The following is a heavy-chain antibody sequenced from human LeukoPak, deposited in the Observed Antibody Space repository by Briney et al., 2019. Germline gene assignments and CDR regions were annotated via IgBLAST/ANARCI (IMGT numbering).Heavy chain of an antibody. CDR3: ARDSEWWATTVTPFDY. Sequence: GGSLRLSCAASGFTFSSYWMSWVRQAPGKGLEWVANIKQDGSEKYYADSVKGRFTISRDNAKNSLYLQMNSLRAEDTAVYYCARDSEWWATTVTPFDYWGQGTLVTVSS. CDR1: GFTFSSYW. CDR2: IKQDGSEK. V-gene: IGHV3-7*01. D-gene: IGHD4-17*01. J-gene: IGHJ4*02.